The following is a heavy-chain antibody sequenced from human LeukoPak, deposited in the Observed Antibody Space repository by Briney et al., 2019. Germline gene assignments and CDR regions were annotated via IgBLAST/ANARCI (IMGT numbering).Heavy chain of an antibody. V-gene: IGHV4-34*01. Sequence: SETLSLTCAVYGGSFSGYYWSWIRQPPGKGLEWIGEINHSGSTDYNPSLKSRVTISVDTSKNQFSLKLTSVTAADTAVYYCASYSSTLTSPWFDPWGQGTLVTVSS. J-gene: IGHJ5*02. CDR3: ASYSSTLTSPWFDP. CDR1: GGSFSGYY. D-gene: IGHD6-13*01. CDR2: INHSGST.